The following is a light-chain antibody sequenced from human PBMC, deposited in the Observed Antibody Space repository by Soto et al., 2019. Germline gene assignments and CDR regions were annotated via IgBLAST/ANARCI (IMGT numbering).Light chain of an antibody. CDR2: DAS. J-gene: IGKJ1*01. CDR1: QSVRSN. V-gene: IGKV3-15*01. CDR3: QQYNTWPPT. Sequence: EIVMTQSPVTLSVSPGERDTLSFRASQSVRSNLAWYQQKPGQAPRLLMYDASTRATGIPARFSGSGSGTEFTLTINSLQSEDFAIYYCQQYNTWPPTFGQGANVDI.